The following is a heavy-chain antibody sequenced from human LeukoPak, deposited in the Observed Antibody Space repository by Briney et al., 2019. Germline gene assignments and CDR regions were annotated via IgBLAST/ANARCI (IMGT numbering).Heavy chain of an antibody. Sequence: GGSLRLSCAASGFTFSSDWMHWVRQAPGKGLVWVSRINSDGSTTKYADSVRGRFTISRDNSKNTLYLQMNSLRAEDTAVYYCARDCGGDCWFDYWGQGTLVTVSS. V-gene: IGHV3-74*03. D-gene: IGHD2-21*02. CDR1: GFTFSSDW. CDR3: ARDCGGDCWFDY. J-gene: IGHJ4*02. CDR2: INSDGSTT.